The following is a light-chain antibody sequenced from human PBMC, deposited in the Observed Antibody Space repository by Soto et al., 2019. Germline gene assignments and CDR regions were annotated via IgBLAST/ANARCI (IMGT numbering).Light chain of an antibody. V-gene: IGKV1-12*01. Sequence: DIQMTQSPSSVSASVGDRVTITCRASQGISSWLAWYQQKPGKAPKLLIYGASTLQSGVPSRFSGSGSGADFTLTISSLQPEDSATYYCQLSHTTLTFGQGTRLEIK. CDR3: QLSHTTLT. J-gene: IGKJ5*01. CDR2: GAS. CDR1: QGISSW.